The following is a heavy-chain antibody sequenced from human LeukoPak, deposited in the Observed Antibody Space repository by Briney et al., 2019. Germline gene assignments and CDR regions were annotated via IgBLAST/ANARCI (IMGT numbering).Heavy chain of an antibody. CDR3: ARYCSGGSCRWFDP. J-gene: IGHJ5*02. D-gene: IGHD2-15*01. CDR2: IYYSGST. Sequence: SETLYLTCTVSGGSISSGGYYWSWIRQHPGKGLEWIGYIYYSGSTYYNPSLKSRVTISVDTSKNQFSLKLGSVTAADTAVYYCARYCSGGSCRWFDPWGQGTLVTVSS. V-gene: IGHV4-31*03. CDR1: GGSISSGGYY.